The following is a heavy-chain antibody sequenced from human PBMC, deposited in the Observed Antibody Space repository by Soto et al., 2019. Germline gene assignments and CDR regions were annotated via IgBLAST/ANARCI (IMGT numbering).Heavy chain of an antibody. CDR1: GYSFTSYW. Sequence: GESLKISCKGSGYSFTSYWIGWVRQMPGKGLEWMGIIYPGDSDTRYSPSFQGQVTISADKSISTAYLQWSSLKASDTAMYYCTRMLCIAAGGRGACYCDREVCGPGNTVIVSS. J-gene: IGHJ6*02. CDR3: TRMLCIAAGGRGACYCDREV. CDR2: IYPGDSDT. D-gene: IGHD6-25*01. V-gene: IGHV5-51*01.